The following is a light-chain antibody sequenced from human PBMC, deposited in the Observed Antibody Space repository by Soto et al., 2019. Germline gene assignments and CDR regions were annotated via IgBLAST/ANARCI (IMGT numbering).Light chain of an antibody. CDR3: CSYTDIALDVV. Sequence: QSVLTQPASVSGSPGQSITISCTGTSSDIGDYDYVSWYQHLPGKAPKLLIFDVTHRPSGVSDRFSGSKSGSTASLTISGVRHEDEADYYCCSYTDIALDVVFGGGTKLTVL. J-gene: IGLJ2*01. CDR2: DVT. CDR1: SSDIGDYDY. V-gene: IGLV2-14*01.